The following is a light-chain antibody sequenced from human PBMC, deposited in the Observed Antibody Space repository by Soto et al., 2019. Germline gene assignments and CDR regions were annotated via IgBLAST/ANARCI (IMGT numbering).Light chain of an antibody. CDR2: EAS. CDR1: QAINNY. CDR3: QQCDDFIT. Sequence: DIQMTQSPSSLSASVGDRVTITFQASQAINNYLNWYQQKPGKPPKLLIYEASNLETGVPSRFSGSGSGRSFTFTISSLQPEDIATYYCQQCDDFITFGGGTRIEIK. J-gene: IGKJ4*01. V-gene: IGKV1-33*01.